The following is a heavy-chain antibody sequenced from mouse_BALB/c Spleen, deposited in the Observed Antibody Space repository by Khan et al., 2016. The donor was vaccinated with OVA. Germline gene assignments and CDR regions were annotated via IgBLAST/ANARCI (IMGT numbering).Heavy chain of an antibody. D-gene: IGHD1-2*01. CDR3: ARTARIKY. V-gene: IGHV3-2*02. CDR1: GYSITSGYG. CDR2: ISYSGST. J-gene: IGHJ2*01. Sequence: EVQLQQSGPGLVKPSQSLSLTCTVTGYSITSGYGWNWIRQFPGNKLEWMGYISYSGSTNYNPSLTRRIYITRDPSKNQFFLQVNSVTTEDTATYYCARTARIKYWGQGTTLTVSS.